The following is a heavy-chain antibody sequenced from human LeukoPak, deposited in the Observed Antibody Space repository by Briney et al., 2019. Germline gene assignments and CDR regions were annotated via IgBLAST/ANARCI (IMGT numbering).Heavy chain of an antibody. Sequence: GASVKVSCKASGYNFTYYDINWVRQATGQGLEWMAWMNPNSANTGYSQKFQGRITVTRDTSINTAYMELTSLRSEDTAVYFCARGNGRCDYWGPGSLVTVSS. CDR3: ARGNGRCDY. CDR1: GYNFTYYD. CDR2: MNPNSANT. V-gene: IGHV1-8*01. D-gene: IGHD2-8*01. J-gene: IGHJ4*02.